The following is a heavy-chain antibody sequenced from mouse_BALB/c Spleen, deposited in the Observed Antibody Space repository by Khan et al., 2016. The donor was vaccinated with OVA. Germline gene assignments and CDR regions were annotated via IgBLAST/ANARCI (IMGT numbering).Heavy chain of an antibody. Sequence: EVELVESGGDVVKPGGSLKLSCAASGFTFSTYGMSWVRQTPDKRLEWVATVSTGGHYTYYPATLKGRFTISRDNAKNTLYLQMSSLKSEDTAMFYCARLAYYYGSEGFAYWGQGTLVTVSA. J-gene: IGHJ3*01. CDR3: ARLAYYYGSEGFAY. V-gene: IGHV5-6*01. CDR1: GFTFSTYG. CDR2: VSTGGHYT. D-gene: IGHD1-1*01.